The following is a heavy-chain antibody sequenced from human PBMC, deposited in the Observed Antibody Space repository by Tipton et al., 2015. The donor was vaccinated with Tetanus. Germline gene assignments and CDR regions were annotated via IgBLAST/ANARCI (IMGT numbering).Heavy chain of an antibody. D-gene: IGHD4-17*01. CDR1: GFTFSRYA. CDR2: ISFDGNAN. Sequence: QLVQSGGGVVQPGGSLRLSCAASGFTFSRYAFNWVRQAPGKGLQWVAVISFDGNANRYADSVKGRFTISRDNSKNTLYLQMNSLRPDDTAIYYCAREWTSTVTSKYDYWGQGTLVTVSS. CDR3: AREWTSTVTSKYDY. J-gene: IGHJ4*02. V-gene: IGHV3-30*01.